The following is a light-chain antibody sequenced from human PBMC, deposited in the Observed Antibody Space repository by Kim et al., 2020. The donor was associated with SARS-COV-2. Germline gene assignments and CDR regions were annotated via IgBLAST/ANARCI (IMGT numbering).Light chain of an antibody. V-gene: IGLV1-47*01. CDR2: RNN. CDR3: GAWDDSLSGWV. CDR1: TSNIGNYY. J-gene: IGLJ3*02. Sequence: GKRGTISCSGSTSNIGNYYVYWYQVCPRMAPNLIIYRNNQRSSGVPDRFSGSKSGTSASVAISGLRSEAEAEYYCGAWDDSLSGWVFGGGTQLTVL.